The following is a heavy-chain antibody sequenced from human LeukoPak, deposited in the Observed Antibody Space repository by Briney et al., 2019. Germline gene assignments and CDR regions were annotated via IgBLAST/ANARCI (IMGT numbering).Heavy chain of an antibody. D-gene: IGHD3-16*01. J-gene: IGHJ6*03. CDR1: GGSFSGYY. V-gene: IGHV4-34*01. Sequence: SETLSLTCAVYGGSFSGYYWSWIRQPPGKGLEWIGEINHSGSTNYNPSLKSRVTISVDTSKNQFSLKLSSVTAADTAVYYCARLGDYYYYYMDVWGKGTMVSVSS. CDR3: ARLGDYYYYYMDV. CDR2: INHSGST.